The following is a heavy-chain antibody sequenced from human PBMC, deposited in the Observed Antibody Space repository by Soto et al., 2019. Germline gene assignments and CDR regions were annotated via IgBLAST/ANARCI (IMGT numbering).Heavy chain of an antibody. J-gene: IGHJ4*02. CDR1: GFIFNSYS. V-gene: IGHV3-48*02. Sequence: EVQLVESGGGLAQPGGSLRLSCAASGFIFNSYSMNWVRQAPGKGLQWISYISSSSSTIHYADSVKGRFTISRDNAKNSLYLQMDSLRDDDTAVYYFARGDVKDYWGRGTLVTVSS. D-gene: IGHD2-21*02. CDR3: ARGDVKDY. CDR2: ISSSSSTI.